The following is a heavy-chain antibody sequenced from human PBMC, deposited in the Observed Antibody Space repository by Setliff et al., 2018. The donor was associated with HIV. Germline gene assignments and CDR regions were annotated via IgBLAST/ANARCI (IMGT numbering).Heavy chain of an antibody. CDR2: IIPIFGST. CDR1: GGTFSSYA. Sequence: SVKVSCKASGGTFSSYAISWVRQAPGQGLEWMGGIIPIFGSTNYAQKFQGRVTITADESASTVYMELSSLRSDDTAVYYCARGAAAILYYYYMDVWGKGTTVTVSS. J-gene: IGHJ6*03. D-gene: IGHD6-13*01. CDR3: ARGAAAILYYYYMDV. V-gene: IGHV1-69*13.